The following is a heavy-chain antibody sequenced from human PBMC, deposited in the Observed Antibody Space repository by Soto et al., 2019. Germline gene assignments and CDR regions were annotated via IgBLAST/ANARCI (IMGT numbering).Heavy chain of an antibody. CDR1: GFTFSSYG. D-gene: IGHD3-22*01. CDR3: ARAYYYDSSDGAFDI. CDR2: IWYDGSNK. Sequence: GGSLRLSCAASGFTFSSYGMHWVRQAPGKGLEWVAVIWYDGSNKYYADSVKGRFTISRDNSKNTLYLQMNSLRAEDTAVYYCARAYYYDSSDGAFDIWGQGTMVNVSS. J-gene: IGHJ3*02. V-gene: IGHV3-33*01.